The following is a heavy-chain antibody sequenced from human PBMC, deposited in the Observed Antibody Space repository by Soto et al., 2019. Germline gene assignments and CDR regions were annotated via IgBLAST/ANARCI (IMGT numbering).Heavy chain of an antibody. CDR2: INHSGST. D-gene: IGHD3-22*01. V-gene: IGHV4-34*01. CDR3: ARGRRSDSSGYYSDFDY. Sequence: SETLSLTCGVDGGSFSGYYWSWIRQPPGKGLEWIGEINHSGSTNYNPSLKSRVTISVDTSKNQFSLKLSSVTAADTAVYYCARGRRSDSSGYYSDFDYWGQGTLVTVSS. J-gene: IGHJ4*02. CDR1: GGSFSGYY.